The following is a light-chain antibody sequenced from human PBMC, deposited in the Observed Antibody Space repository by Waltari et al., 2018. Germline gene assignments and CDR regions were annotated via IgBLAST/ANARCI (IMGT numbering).Light chain of an antibody. Sequence: DVVMTQSPLPLPVTLGQPASISCTSSQSLVSSDGNTYFNWFQQRPGQSPRRLLYKVSNRDSGVPDRFSGSGSGTTFTLRISRVEAEDVGIYYCMQGAHRPWTFGQGTRVEIK. CDR1: QSLVSSDGNTY. J-gene: IGKJ1*01. CDR2: KVS. CDR3: MQGAHRPWT. V-gene: IGKV2-30*01.